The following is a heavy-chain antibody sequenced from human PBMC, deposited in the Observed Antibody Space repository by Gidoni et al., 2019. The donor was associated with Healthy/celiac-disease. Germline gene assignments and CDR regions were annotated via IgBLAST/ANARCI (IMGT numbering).Heavy chain of an antibody. J-gene: IGHJ4*02. Sequence: EVQLVESGGVVVQPGGSLRLSCAASGFTFDDYTMHWVRQAPGKGLEWVSLISWDGGSTYYADSVKGRFTISRDNSKNSLYLQMNSLRTEDTALYYCAKGGDGGYDAYYFDYWGQGTLVTVSS. CDR2: ISWDGGST. D-gene: IGHD5-12*01. V-gene: IGHV3-43*01. CDR1: GFTFDDYT. CDR3: AKGGDGGYDAYYFDY.